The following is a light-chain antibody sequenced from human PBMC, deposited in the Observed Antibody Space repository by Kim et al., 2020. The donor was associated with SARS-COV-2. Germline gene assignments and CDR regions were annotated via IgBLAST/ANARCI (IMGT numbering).Light chain of an antibody. J-gene: IGKJ4*01. CDR1: QSVSSN. CDR3: QQYSNWPPIT. Sequence: PGETTPPSCGGSQSVSSNLAWYQQKPGQAPRLLIYGASTRATGIPARFSGSGSGTEFTLTISSLQSEDFAVYYCQQYSNWPPITFGGGTKVDIK. CDR2: GAS. V-gene: IGKV3-15*01.